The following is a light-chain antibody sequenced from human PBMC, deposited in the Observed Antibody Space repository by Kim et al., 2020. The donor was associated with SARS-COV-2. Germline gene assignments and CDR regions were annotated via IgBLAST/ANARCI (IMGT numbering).Light chain of an antibody. V-gene: IGLV10-54*04. CDR1: NHNVGNQG. CDR2: RNN. CDR3: SAWDSSLNVWV. Sequence: QTDTTTCTGHNHNVGNQGAAWLQQHQGHPPKLLSYRNNNPPSGISERFSASRSGDTASLTITGLQPEDETDYYCSAWDSSLNVWVFGGGTQLTVL. J-gene: IGLJ3*02.